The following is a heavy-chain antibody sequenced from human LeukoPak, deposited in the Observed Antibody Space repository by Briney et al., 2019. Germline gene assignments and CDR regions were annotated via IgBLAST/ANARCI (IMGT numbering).Heavy chain of an antibody. CDR1: GFTFSIYA. CDR3: AKDRPNYYGSNGHYYRRDGDY. CDR2: ITSSGDGT. D-gene: IGHD3-22*01. V-gene: IGHV3-23*01. Sequence: GGSLRLSCAASGFTFSIYAMSWVRQAPGKGLQWVSSITSSGDGTYYADSVKGRFTISRDNSENMLYLQMNSLRVEDTAVYFCAKDRPNYYGSNGHYYRRDGDYWGQGTLVTASS. J-gene: IGHJ4*02.